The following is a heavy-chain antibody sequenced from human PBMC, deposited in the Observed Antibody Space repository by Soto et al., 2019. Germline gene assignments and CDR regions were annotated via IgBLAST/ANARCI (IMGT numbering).Heavy chain of an antibody. D-gene: IGHD3-16*01. CDR1: GFTVSTKY. Sequence: EVQLVESGGGLVQPGGSLRLSCAASGFTVSTKYMSWVRQAPGKGLEGVSVIYSGGSTFYADSVRGRFTISRDNSKNTVNLQKNSLRAEDTAVYYCARDPWAADYWGQGTLVTVSS. J-gene: IGHJ4*02. CDR2: IYSGGST. V-gene: IGHV3-66*01. CDR3: ARDPWAADY.